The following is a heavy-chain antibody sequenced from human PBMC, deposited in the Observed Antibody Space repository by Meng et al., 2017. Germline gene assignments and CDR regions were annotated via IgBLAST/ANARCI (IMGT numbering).Heavy chain of an antibody. CDR2: ISSSGSTI. CDR1: GFTFSDYY. CDR3: ARDRGWELLNPLYI. V-gene: IGHV3-11*04. D-gene: IGHD1-26*01. J-gene: IGHJ3*02. Sequence: GESLKISCAASGFTFSDYYMSWIRQAPGKGLEWVSYISSSGSTIYYADSVKGRFTISRDNAKNSLYLQMNSLRAEDTAVYYCARDRGWELLNPLYIWGQGTMVTVSS.